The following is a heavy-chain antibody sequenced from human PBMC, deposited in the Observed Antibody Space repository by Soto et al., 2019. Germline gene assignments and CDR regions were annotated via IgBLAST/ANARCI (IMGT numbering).Heavy chain of an antibody. CDR2: IKSKTDGGTT. D-gene: IGHD3-22*01. V-gene: IGHV3-15*07. CDR3: TTSITMIVVVTQFDY. CDR1: GFTFSNAW. Sequence: PGGSLRLSCAASGFTFSNAWMNWVRQAPGKGLEWVGRIKSKTDGGTTDYAAPVKGRFTISRDDSKNTLYLQMNSLKTEDTAVYYCTTSITMIVVVTQFDYWGQGTLVTVSS. J-gene: IGHJ4*02.